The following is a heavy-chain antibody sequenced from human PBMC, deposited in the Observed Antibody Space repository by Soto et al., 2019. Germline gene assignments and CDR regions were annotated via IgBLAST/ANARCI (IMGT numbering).Heavy chain of an antibody. CDR2: IYYSGST. CDR1: GGSISSYY. Sequence: SETLSLTCTFSGGSISSYYWSWIRQPPGKGLEWIGYIYYSGSTNYNPSLKSRVTISVDTSKNQFSLKLSSVTAADTAVYYCARALKAAAGTEYFQHWGQGTLVTVSS. D-gene: IGHD6-13*01. V-gene: IGHV4-59*01. CDR3: ARALKAAAGTEYFQH. J-gene: IGHJ1*01.